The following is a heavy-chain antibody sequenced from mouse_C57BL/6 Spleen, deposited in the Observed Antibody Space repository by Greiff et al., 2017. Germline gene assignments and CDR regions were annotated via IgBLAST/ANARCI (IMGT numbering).Heavy chain of an antibody. CDR3: ASSYGSSYYFDY. D-gene: IGHD1-1*01. Sequence: VKLQQSGPELVKPGASVKISCKASGYAFSSSWMNWVKQRPGKGLEWIGRIYPGDGDTNYNGKFKGKATLTADKSSSTAYMQLSSLTSEDSAVYFCASSYGSSYYFDYWGQGTTLTVSS. J-gene: IGHJ2*01. V-gene: IGHV1-82*01. CDR1: GYAFSSSW. CDR2: IYPGDGDT.